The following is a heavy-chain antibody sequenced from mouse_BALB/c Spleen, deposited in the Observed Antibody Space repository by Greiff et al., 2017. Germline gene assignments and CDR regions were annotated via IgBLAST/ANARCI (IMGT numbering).Heavy chain of an antibody. CDR1: GFNIKDTY. D-gene: IGHD2-3*01. CDR3: ARIKIYDGYYGLGLTGAFDV. Sequence: EVQLQQSGAELVKPGASVKLSCTASGFNIKDTYMHWVKQRPEQGLEWIGRIDPANGNTKYDPKFQGKATITADTSSNTAYLQLSSLTSEDTAVYYCARIKIYDGYYGLGLTGAFDVWGAGTTVTVSS. CDR2: IDPANGNT. V-gene: IGHV14-3*02. J-gene: IGHJ1*01.